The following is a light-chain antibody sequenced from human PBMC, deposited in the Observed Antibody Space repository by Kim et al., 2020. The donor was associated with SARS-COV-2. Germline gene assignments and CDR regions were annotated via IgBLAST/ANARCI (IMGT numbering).Light chain of an antibody. CDR2: DAS. Sequence: SPGERATRPGRASQSVSSYLAWYQQKPGQAPRLLIYDASNRATGIPARFSGSGSGTDFTLTISSLEPEDFAVYYCQQRSNWPPLTFGGGTKVDIK. J-gene: IGKJ4*01. CDR3: QQRSNWPPLT. CDR1: QSVSSY. V-gene: IGKV3-11*01.